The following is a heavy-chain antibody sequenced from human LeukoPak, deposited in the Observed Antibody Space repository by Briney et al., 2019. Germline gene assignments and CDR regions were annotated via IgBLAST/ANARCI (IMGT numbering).Heavy chain of an antibody. V-gene: IGHV1-46*03. CDR3: AMPLGGGYYFDY. Sequence: ASVKVSCKASGYTFTSYYMHWVRQAPGQGLAWMGIINPSGGSTSYAQKFQGRVTMTRDTSTSKVYMELSSLRSEDTAVYYCAMPLGGGYYFDYWGQGTLVTVSS. CDR2: INPSGGST. CDR1: GYTFTSYY. J-gene: IGHJ4*02. D-gene: IGHD3-16*01.